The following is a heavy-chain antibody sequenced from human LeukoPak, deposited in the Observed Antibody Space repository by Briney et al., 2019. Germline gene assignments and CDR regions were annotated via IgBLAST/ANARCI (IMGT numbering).Heavy chain of an antibody. D-gene: IGHD3-22*01. CDR3: AKAYYYDSSGQRAFDI. J-gene: IGHJ3*02. CDR2: ISGSGGST. V-gene: IGHV3-23*01. Sequence: AGGSLRLXCAASGFTFSSYAMSWVRQAPGKGLESVSAISGSGGSTYYADSVKGRFTISRDNSKNTLYLQMNSLRAEDTAVYYCAKAYYYDSSGQRAFDIWGQGTMVTVSS. CDR1: GFTFSSYA.